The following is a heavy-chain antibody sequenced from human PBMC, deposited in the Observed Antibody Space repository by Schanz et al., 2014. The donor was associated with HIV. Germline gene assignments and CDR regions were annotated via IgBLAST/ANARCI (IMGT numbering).Heavy chain of an antibody. Sequence: QVQLVESGGGLVKPGGSLRLSCAVSGFTFSDYYMSWIRQAPGKGLEWVSNISSSGSPRYYADSVKGRFTISRDNAKNSMHLQMNGLGAEDTAVYYCAGGMIVDYGMDVWGQGTTVTVSS. V-gene: IGHV3-11*01. CDR3: AGGMIVDYGMDV. D-gene: IGHD3-22*01. CDR1: GFTFSDYY. J-gene: IGHJ6*02. CDR2: ISSSGSPR.